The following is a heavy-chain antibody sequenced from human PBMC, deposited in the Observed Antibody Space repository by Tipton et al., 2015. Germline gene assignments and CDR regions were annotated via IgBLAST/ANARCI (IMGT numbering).Heavy chain of an antibody. V-gene: IGHV4-39*02. J-gene: IGHJ4*02. D-gene: IGHD3-22*01. CDR1: GDSISSSDYY. Sequence: TLSLTCTVSGDSISSSDYYGGWIRQPPGKGLEWIGSIYYSGSTYFNPSLKSRVTIAVDTSKNQFSLKLSSVTAADTAVYYCTREGFEDSSGFRYWGQGTLVTVSS. CDR2: IYYSGST. CDR3: TREGFEDSSGFRY.